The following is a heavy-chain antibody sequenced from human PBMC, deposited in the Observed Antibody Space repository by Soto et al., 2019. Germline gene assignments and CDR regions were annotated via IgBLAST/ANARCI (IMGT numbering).Heavy chain of an antibody. D-gene: IGHD3-22*01. CDR2: ISPYNGNT. Sequence: ASVKVSCKSSGYPFTHYGITWVRQAPGQGLEWMGWISPYNGNTNYGQTFQGRVTISVDTSKNQFSLKLSSVTAADTAVYYCARHNYDSSGTAVDVWGQGTTVTVSS. CDR1: GYPFTHYG. J-gene: IGHJ6*02. CDR3: ARHNYDSSGTAVDV. V-gene: IGHV1-18*01.